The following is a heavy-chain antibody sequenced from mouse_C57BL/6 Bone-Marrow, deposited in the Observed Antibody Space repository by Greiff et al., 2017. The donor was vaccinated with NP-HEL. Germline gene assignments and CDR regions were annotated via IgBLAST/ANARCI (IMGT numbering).Heavy chain of an antibody. CDR1: GYTFTSYG. CDR2: IYPRSGNT. Sequence: QVQLQQSGAELARPGASVKLSCKASGYTFTSYGISWVKQRTGQGLEWIGEIYPRSGNTYYNEKFKGKATLTADKSSSTAYMELRSLTSEDSAVYFCAREGYGSSYGGDYWGQGTLVTVSA. J-gene: IGHJ3*01. V-gene: IGHV1-81*01. CDR3: AREGYGSSYGGDY. D-gene: IGHD1-1*01.